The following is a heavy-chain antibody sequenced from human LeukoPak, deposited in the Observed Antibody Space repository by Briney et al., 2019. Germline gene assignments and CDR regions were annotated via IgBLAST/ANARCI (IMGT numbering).Heavy chain of an antibody. D-gene: IGHD3-9*01. J-gene: IGHJ3*02. CDR3: AIGTYYDILTGYLIHDAFDI. CDR2: MNPNSGNT. CDR1: GGTFSSYA. Sequence: ASVKVSCKASGGTFSSYAISWVRQATGQGLEWMGWMNPNSGNTGYAQKFQGRVTMTRNTSISTAYMELSSLRSEDTAVYYCAIGTYYDILTGYLIHDAFDIWGQGTMVTVSS. V-gene: IGHV1-8*02.